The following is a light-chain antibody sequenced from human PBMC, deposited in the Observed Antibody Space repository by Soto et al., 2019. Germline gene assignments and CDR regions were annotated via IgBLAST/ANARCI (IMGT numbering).Light chain of an antibody. CDR1: QSISSW. Sequence: DIQMTQSPSTLSASVGDRVTITCRASQSISSWLAWYQQKPGKAPKLLIYKASSLECGVPSRFSGSGSGTEFTLTISSLQPDDFATYYCQQYNSYILTFGGGTKVEIK. CDR3: QQYNSYILT. V-gene: IGKV1-5*03. CDR2: KAS. J-gene: IGKJ4*01.